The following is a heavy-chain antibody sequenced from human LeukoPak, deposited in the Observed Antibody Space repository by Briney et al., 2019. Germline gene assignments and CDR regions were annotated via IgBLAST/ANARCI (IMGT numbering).Heavy chain of an antibody. CDR2: ISYDGSNK. CDR3: AKELDGYSYGYYYFDY. Sequence: GRSLRLSCAASGFTFSSYGMHWVRQAPGKGLEWVAVISYDGSNKYYADSVKGRFTISRDNSKNTLYLQMNSLRAKDTAVYYCAKELDGYSYGYYYFDYWGQGTLVTVSS. D-gene: IGHD5-18*01. J-gene: IGHJ4*02. CDR1: GFTFSSYG. V-gene: IGHV3-30*18.